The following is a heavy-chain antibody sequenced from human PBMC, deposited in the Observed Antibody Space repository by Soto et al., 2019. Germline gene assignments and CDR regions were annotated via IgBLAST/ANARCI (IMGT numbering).Heavy chain of an antibody. V-gene: IGHV2-5*02. Sequence: QITLKESGPTLVKPTQTLTLTCTFSGFSLSTGGVGVGWIRQPPGKALEWLALIFWDDDKRYSPSLKSRLTITKDTSENQVVLTMTNMDPVDTATYYCAHRSRVSSSWKTGNWFDPWGQGTLVTVSS. CDR2: IFWDDDK. CDR3: AHRSRVSSSWKTGNWFDP. J-gene: IGHJ5*02. CDR1: GFSLSTGGVG. D-gene: IGHD6-13*01.